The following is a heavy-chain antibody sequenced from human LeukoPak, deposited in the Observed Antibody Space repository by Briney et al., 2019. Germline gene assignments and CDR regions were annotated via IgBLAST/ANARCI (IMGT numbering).Heavy chain of an antibody. J-gene: IGHJ5*02. CDR1: GYTFTNNY. D-gene: IGHD1-26*01. V-gene: IGHV1-46*01. Sequence: GASVKVSCKASGYTFTNNYMHWVRQAPGQGLEWMGIINPSGDNTWYAQKFQGRVTMTRDMATSTDYMEVSSLRSEDTAVYYCARDNSLGDDSWWFDPWGQGTLVTVSP. CDR2: INPSGDNT. CDR3: ARDNSLGDDSWWFDP.